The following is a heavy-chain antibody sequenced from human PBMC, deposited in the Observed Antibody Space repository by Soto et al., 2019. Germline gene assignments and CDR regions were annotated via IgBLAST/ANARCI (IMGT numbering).Heavy chain of an antibody. CDR2: IYYSGST. CDR3: ARETPPIVVVPAAMPDAFDI. V-gene: IGHV4-30-4*01. J-gene: IGHJ3*02. Sequence: PSETLSLTCTVSGGSISSGDYYWSWIRQPPGKGLECIGYIYYSGSTYYNPSLKSRVTISVDTSKNQFSLKLSSVTAADTAVYYCARETPPIVVVPAAMPDAFDIWGQGTMVTVSS. D-gene: IGHD2-2*01. CDR1: GGSISSGDYY.